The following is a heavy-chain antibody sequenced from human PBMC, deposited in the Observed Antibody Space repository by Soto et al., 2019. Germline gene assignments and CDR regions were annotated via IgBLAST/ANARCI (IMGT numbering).Heavy chain of an antibody. Sequence: EVQLVESGGGLVQPGGSLRLSCAASGFTSSSYWIHWVRQAPGKGLVWVSRISNDGSSTNYADSVKGRFTISRDNAKNTVYLQMISLRAEDTAVYYCARDTYYYDSSDHFSADAFDIWGQGTMVTVSS. CDR3: ARDTYYYDSSDHFSADAFDI. CDR2: ISNDGSST. V-gene: IGHV3-74*01. CDR1: GFTSSSYW. J-gene: IGHJ3*02. D-gene: IGHD3-22*01.